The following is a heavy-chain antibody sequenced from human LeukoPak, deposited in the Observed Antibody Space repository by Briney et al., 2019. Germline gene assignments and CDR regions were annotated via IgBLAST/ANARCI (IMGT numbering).Heavy chain of an antibody. D-gene: IGHD3-10*01. Sequence: PSGTLSLTCAVSGGSISGSNWWSWVRQPPGKGLEWIGEIYHSGSTNYNPSLKSRVTISVDKSKNQFSLKLSSVTAADTAVYYCAGSGLEYGSGSYYNLQGFDPWGQGTLVTVSS. CDR2: IYHSGST. CDR1: GGSISGSNW. CDR3: AGSGLEYGSGSYYNLQGFDP. V-gene: IGHV4-4*02. J-gene: IGHJ5*02.